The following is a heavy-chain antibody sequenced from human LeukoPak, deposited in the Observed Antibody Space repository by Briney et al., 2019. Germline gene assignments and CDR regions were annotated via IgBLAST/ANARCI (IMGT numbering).Heavy chain of an antibody. J-gene: IGHJ3*01. CDR3: ARAGPSSGYYRDDAFDV. V-gene: IGHV3-11*01. D-gene: IGHD3-22*01. CDR2: ISFSGSSI. Sequence: PGGSLRLSCAVSGFDFSQHWMTWVRQAPGKGLEWISYISFSGSSIYYGDSVKGRFTIPRDNAKNSLYLQMKSLRAEDTAIYYCARAGPSSGYYRDDAFDVWGQGTMVTVSS. CDR1: GFDFSQHW.